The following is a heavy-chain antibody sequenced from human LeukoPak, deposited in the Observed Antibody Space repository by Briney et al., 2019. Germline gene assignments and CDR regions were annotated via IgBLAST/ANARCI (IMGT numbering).Heavy chain of an antibody. CDR1: GGTFSSYA. CDR2: IIPIFGTA. Sequence: SVKVSCTASGGTFSSYAISWVRQAPGQGLEWMGGIIPIFGTANYAQKFQGRVTITADESTSTAYMELSSLRSEDTAVYYCSQGEWNRYYYGMDVWGQGTPVTVSS. J-gene: IGHJ6*02. CDR3: SQGEWNRYYYGMDV. D-gene: IGHD1-1*01. V-gene: IGHV1-69*13.